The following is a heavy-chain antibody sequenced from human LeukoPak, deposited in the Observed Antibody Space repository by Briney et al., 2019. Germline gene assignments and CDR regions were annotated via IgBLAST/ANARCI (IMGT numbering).Heavy chain of an antibody. CDR3: ARGHMVRGLLGWFDP. J-gene: IGHJ5*02. D-gene: IGHD3-10*01. Sequence: PSETLSLTCAVFGDSISSSNWWSWVRQPPGKGLEWIGEIYHSGSTNYNPSLKSRVTISVDTSKNQFSLKLSSVTAADTAVYYCARGHMVRGLLGWFDPWGQGTLVTVSS. CDR2: IYHSGST. CDR1: GDSISSSNW. V-gene: IGHV4-4*02.